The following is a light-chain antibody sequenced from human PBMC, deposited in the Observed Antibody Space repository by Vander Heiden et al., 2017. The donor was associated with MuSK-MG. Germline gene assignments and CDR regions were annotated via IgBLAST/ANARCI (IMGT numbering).Light chain of an antibody. CDR2: AAS. V-gene: IGKV1-39*01. Sequence: DIQMTQSPSPLSASVGDRVSITCRASQTINTHLNWYQQKPGRAPKLLLYAASSLQSGVPSRFSGSGSGTDFTLTISSLQPEDSATYYCQQSYSIPQTFGQGTKVEVK. J-gene: IGKJ1*01. CDR1: QTINTH. CDR3: QQSYSIPQT.